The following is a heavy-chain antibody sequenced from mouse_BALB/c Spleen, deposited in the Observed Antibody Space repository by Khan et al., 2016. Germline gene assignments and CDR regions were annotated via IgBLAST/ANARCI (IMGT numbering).Heavy chain of an antibody. J-gene: IGHJ4*01. CDR2: IHPDSSTI. D-gene: IGHD2-14*01. V-gene: IGHV4-1*02. CDR3: AAYCRYVYYAMDY. Sequence: EVKLLESGGGLVQPGGSLKLSCAASGFDFSRCWMSWVRQAPGKGLEWIGEIHPDSSTINYTPSLKDKFIISRDNAKNTLYLQMSKVRSEDTALDYCAAYCRYVYYAMDYWGQGTSVTVSS. CDR1: GFDFSRCW.